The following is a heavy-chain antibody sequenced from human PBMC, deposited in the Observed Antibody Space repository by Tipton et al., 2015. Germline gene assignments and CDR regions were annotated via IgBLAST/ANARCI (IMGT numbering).Heavy chain of an antibody. CDR1: GGSISSGSYY. CDR3: ARESLLNYDFGY. Sequence: TLSLTCTVSGGSISSGSYYWSWIRQPAGKGLEWIGRIYTRGSTNYNPSLKSRVTISVDTSKNQFSLKLSSVTAADTAVYYCARESLLNYDFGYWGQGTLVTVSS. D-gene: IGHD3-3*01. J-gene: IGHJ4*02. CDR2: IYTRGST. V-gene: IGHV4-61*02.